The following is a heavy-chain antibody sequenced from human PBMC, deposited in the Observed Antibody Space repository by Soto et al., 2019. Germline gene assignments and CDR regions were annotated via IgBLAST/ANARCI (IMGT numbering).Heavy chain of an antibody. Sequence: SETLSLTCTVSGGSIGSRNYYWGWIRQPPGKGLEWIGSMYYSGSTDYNPSLKSRVTISVDTSKNQFSLKVSSVTATDTAVYYCARRGNYGHYYYGLDVWGQGTTVTVSS. CDR3: ARRGNYGHYYYGLDV. V-gene: IGHV4-39*01. CDR2: MYYSGST. D-gene: IGHD3-10*01. J-gene: IGHJ6*02. CDR1: GGSIGSRNYY.